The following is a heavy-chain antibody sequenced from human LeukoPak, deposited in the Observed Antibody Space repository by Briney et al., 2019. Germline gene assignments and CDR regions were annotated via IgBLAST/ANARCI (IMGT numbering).Heavy chain of an antibody. Sequence: GGSLRLSCAVSGFTVSSNYMSWVRQAPGKGLEWVSVIYIGGSTYYADSVKGRFTISRDNSKNTLYLQVNSLRAADTAVYYCARGLSGSYHYFDYWGQGTLVTVSS. V-gene: IGHV3-53*01. J-gene: IGHJ4*02. CDR1: GFTVSSNY. CDR2: IYIGGST. CDR3: ARGLSGSYHYFDY. D-gene: IGHD1-26*01.